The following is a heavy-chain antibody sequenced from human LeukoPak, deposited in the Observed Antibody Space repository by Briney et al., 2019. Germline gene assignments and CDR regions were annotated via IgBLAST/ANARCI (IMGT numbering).Heavy chain of an antibody. CDR2: IYYSGST. D-gene: IGHD1-1*01. V-gene: IGHV4-59*01. CDR1: GGSISSYY. J-gene: IGHJ4*02. Sequence: SETLSLTCTVSGGSISSYYWSWIRQPPGKGLEWIGYIYYSGSTNYNASLKSRVTMSVDTSKNQFSLKLNSVTATDTAAYYCARWNRLIDFWGQGTLVTVSS. CDR3: ARWNRLIDF.